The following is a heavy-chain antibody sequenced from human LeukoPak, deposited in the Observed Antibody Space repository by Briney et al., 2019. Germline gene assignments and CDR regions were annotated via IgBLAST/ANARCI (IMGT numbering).Heavy chain of an antibody. Sequence: GASVKVSCRASGYTFTDYYLHWVRQAPGQGLEWLGWINPNSGDTNFAQKFQGRVTMTRDTSINTAYMVLSGLRSDDTAVYYCAREDLYNYPLDFWGQGTLVTVSS. V-gene: IGHV1-2*02. D-gene: IGHD5-24*01. CDR2: INPNSGDT. CDR1: GYTFTDYY. CDR3: AREDLYNYPLDF. J-gene: IGHJ1*01.